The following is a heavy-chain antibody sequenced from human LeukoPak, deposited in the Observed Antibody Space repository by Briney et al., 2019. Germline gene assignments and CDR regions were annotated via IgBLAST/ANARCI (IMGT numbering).Heavy chain of an antibody. Sequence: SETLSLPCTVSGGSISSSSYYWGWIRQPPGKGLEWIGSIYYSESTYYNPSLKGRATISVDTSKNQFSLKLSSVTAADTAGYYCARQPITMVRDRGYYFDYWGQGTLVTVSS. CDR1: GGSISSSSYY. CDR3: ARQPITMVRDRGYYFDY. J-gene: IGHJ4*02. D-gene: IGHD3-10*01. CDR2: IYYSEST. V-gene: IGHV4-39*01.